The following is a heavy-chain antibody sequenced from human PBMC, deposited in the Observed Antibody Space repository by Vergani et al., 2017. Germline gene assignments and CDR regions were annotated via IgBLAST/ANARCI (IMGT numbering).Heavy chain of an antibody. CDR2: IIPIFGTA. CDR1: GGTFSSYA. D-gene: IGHD3-22*01. J-gene: IGHJ5*02. Sequence: QVQLVQSGAEVKKPGSSVKVSCKASGGTFSSYAISWVRQAPGQGLEWMGGIIPIFGTANYAQKFQGRVTITADESTSTAYMELSSLRSEDTAVYYCAXGDEYYDSSGYPPGWFDPWGQGTLVTVSS. CDR3: AXGDEYYDSSGYPPGWFDP. V-gene: IGHV1-69*01.